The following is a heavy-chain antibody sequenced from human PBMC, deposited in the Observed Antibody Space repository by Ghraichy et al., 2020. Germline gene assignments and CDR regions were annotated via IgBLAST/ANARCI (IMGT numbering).Heavy chain of an antibody. CDR2: ISGNGGNT. CDR1: GFTFSSAA. J-gene: IGHJ6*02. D-gene: IGHD2-21*02. CDR3: ARDGGDQGVMDV. Sequence: GGSLRLSCVASGFTFSSAAMSWVRQAPGKGLEWVSDISGNGGNTYYAGSVKGRFTVSRDNSKNTLYLQMNNLRVEDTAVYYCARDGGDQGVMDVWGQGTTVTVSS. V-gene: IGHV3-23*01.